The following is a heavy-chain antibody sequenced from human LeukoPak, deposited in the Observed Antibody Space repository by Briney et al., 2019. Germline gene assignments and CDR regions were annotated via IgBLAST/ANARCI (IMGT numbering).Heavy chain of an antibody. J-gene: IGHJ3*02. Sequence: GASVKVSCKASGYIFTSYSISWVRQAPGQGLEWMGWISAYYGDTNYVQKFQGRVTMTTDTSTSTAYMELKSLRSDDAAVYYCAREEGAPIAAANIWGLGTKVTVSS. CDR1: GYIFTSYS. CDR3: AREEGAPIAAANI. CDR2: ISAYYGDT. D-gene: IGHD6-13*01. V-gene: IGHV1-18*01.